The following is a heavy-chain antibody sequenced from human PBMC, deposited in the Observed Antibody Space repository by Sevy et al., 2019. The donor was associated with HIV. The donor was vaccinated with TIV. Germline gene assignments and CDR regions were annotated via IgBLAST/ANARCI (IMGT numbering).Heavy chain of an antibody. CDR1: GGSISSYY. CDR2: IYYSGST. V-gene: IGHV4-59*01. D-gene: IGHD3-22*01. J-gene: IGHJ1*01. Sequence: SESLSLTCTVSGGSISSYYWSWIRQPPGKGLEWIGYIYYSGSTNYNPSLKSRVTISVGTSKNQFSLKLSSVTAADTAVYYCALGVDSSGHWGQGTLVTVSS. CDR3: ALGVDSSGH.